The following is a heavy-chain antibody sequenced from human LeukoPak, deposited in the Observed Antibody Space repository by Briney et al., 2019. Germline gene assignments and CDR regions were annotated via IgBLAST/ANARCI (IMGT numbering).Heavy chain of an antibody. CDR3: ARGGGLDV. Sequence: HPGGSLRLSCAASGFTFSSHWMHWVRQAPGKGLVWVSGISTDGSRPRYADSVNGRFTISRDNAKNSLYQQMSNLRAEDTAVYFCARGGGLDVWGQGATVTVSS. CDR2: ISTDGSRP. J-gene: IGHJ6*02. D-gene: IGHD3-16*01. V-gene: IGHV3-74*01. CDR1: GFTFSSHW.